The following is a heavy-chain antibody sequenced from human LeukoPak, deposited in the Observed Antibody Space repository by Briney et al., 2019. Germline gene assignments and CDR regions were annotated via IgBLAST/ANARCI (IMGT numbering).Heavy chain of an antibody. CDR3: AKVVYGDYGYYYYYYGMDV. J-gene: IGHJ6*02. CDR1: GFTFSSYA. CDR2: ISGSGGST. D-gene: IGHD4-17*01. V-gene: IGHV3-23*01. Sequence: GGSLRLSCAASGFTFSSYAMSWVRQAPGKGLEWVSAISGSGGSTYYADSVKGRFTISRDNSKNTLYLQMNSLRAEDTAVYYCAKVVYGDYGYYYYYYGMDVWGQGTTVTVSS.